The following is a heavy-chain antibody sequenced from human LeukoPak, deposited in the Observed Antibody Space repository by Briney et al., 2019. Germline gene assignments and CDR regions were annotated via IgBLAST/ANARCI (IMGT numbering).Heavy chain of an antibody. D-gene: IGHD3-10*01. Sequence: GGSLRLSCAASGFTFSSYWMSWVRQAPGKGLEWVSAISGSGGSTYYADSVKGRFTISRDNSKNTLYLQMNSLRAEDTAVYYCARGRGMTRGAFDIWGQGTMVTVSS. CDR2: ISGSGGST. CDR3: ARGRGMTRGAFDI. V-gene: IGHV3-23*01. CDR1: GFTFSSYW. J-gene: IGHJ3*02.